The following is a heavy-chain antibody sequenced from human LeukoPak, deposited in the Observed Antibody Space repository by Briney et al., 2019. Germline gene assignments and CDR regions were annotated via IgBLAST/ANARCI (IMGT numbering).Heavy chain of an antibody. D-gene: IGHD3-22*01. CDR3: TRRLTYYYDSSGPPDAFDI. J-gene: IGHJ3*02. V-gene: IGHV3-49*03. CDR1: GFTFGDYA. Sequence: GGSLRLSCTASGFTFGDYAMSWFRQAPGKGLEWVGFIRSKAYGGTTEYAASVKGRFTISRDDSKSIAYLQMNSLKTEDTAVYYCTRRLTYYYDSSGPPDAFDIWGQGTMVTVSS. CDR2: IRSKAYGGTT.